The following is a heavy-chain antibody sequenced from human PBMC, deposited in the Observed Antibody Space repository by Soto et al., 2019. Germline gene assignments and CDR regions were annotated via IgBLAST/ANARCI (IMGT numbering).Heavy chain of an antibody. Sequence: PSETLSLTCTVSGGSISSYYWSWIRQPPGKGLEWIGYIYYSGSTNYNPSLKSRVTISVDTSKNQFYLKLSSVTAADTAVYYCARDGYDSSGYYRNWFDPWGQATLVTVSS. CDR1: GGSISSYY. CDR3: ARDGYDSSGYYRNWFDP. J-gene: IGHJ5*02. D-gene: IGHD3-22*01. CDR2: IYYSGST. V-gene: IGHV4-59*01.